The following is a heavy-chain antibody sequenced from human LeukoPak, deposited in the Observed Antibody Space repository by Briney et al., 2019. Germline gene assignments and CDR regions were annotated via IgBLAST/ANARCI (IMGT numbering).Heavy chain of an antibody. D-gene: IGHD3-22*01. CDR2: ISYDGSNK. CDR3: AKDANYYDSSGPLDY. Sequence: GRSLRLSCAASGFTFSSYGMHWIRQAPGKGLEWVAVISYDGSNKYYADSVKGRFTISRDNSKNTLYLQMNSLRAEDTAVYYCAKDANYYDSSGPLDYWGQGTLVTVSS. V-gene: IGHV3-30*18. CDR1: GFTFSSYG. J-gene: IGHJ4*02.